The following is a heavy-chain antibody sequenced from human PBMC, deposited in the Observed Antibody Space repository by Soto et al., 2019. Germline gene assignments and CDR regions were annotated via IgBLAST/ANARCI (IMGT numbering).Heavy chain of an antibody. CDR1: GGSFSDYY. V-gene: IGHV4-34*01. CDR2: IKQGVGT. CDR3: ARGASGGWYNWFDP. J-gene: IGHJ5*02. Sequence: PSETLSLTCAVYGGSFSDYYWSWIRQPPGKRLEWIGEIKQGVGTNYTPSLKSRVTISLDTSINQFSLELTSVTAADTAVYYCARGASGGWYNWFDPWGQGTLVTVSS. D-gene: IGHD6-19*01.